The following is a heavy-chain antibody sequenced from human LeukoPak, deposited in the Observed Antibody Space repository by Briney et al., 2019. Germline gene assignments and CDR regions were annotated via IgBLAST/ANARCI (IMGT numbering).Heavy chain of an antibody. CDR1: GFTFSTNA. V-gene: IGHV3-23*01. J-gene: IGHJ4*02. Sequence: TGGSLRLSCAASGFTFSTNAMSWVRQAPGEGLEWVSGISSGDNTYYVDSVKGRFTISRDNSKNTLFLQMNSLRAEDTAVYYCAKDLEGRLQPLDYWGQGTLVTVSS. CDR2: ISSGDNT. D-gene: IGHD5-24*01. CDR3: AKDLEGRLQPLDY.